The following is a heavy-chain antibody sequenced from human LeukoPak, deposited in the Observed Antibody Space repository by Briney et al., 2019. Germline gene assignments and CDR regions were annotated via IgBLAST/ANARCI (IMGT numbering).Heavy chain of an antibody. J-gene: IGHJ4*02. CDR1: GGSITSSNYY. CDR3: VYYYGSGSVEY. V-gene: IGHV4-39*01. D-gene: IGHD3-10*01. Sequence: PSETLSLTCTVSGGSITSSNYYWGWIRQPPGKGLEWIGSFYYSGSTNYNPSLKSRVTISVDTSKNQFSLKLSSVTAADTAVYYCVYYYGSGSVEYWGQGTLVAVSS. CDR2: FYYSGST.